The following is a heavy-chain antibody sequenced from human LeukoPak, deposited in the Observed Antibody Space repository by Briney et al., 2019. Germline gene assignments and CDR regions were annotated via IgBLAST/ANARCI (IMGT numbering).Heavy chain of an antibody. D-gene: IGHD5-18*01. CDR3: ARARGYSNGYYFDY. CDR2: INHSGST. CDR1: GGSFSGYY. J-gene: IGHJ4*02. V-gene: IGHV4-34*01. Sequence: SSETLSLTCAVSGGSFSGYYCSWIRQPPGKGLEWIGEINHSGSTNYNPSLKSRVTISVDTSKNQFSMKLSSVTAADTAVYYWARARGYSNGYYFDYWGQGTLVTVSS.